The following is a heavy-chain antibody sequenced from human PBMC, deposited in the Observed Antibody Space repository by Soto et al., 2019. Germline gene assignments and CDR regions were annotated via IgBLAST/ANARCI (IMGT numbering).Heavy chain of an antibody. CDR1: GYPFRTYG. D-gene: IGHD3-22*01. Sequence: QVQLMQSGAEVKKPGASVKVSCKASGYPFRTYGINWVRQAPGQGLEWMGWITAYNGDTKYEENFQGRVSMTTDTSTSTAYMELRSLRSDDTAVYYCAKGGYNDRSGPPILDYFDYWGPGTLVTVSS. J-gene: IGHJ4*02. CDR2: ITAYNGDT. CDR3: AKGGYNDRSGPPILDYFDY. V-gene: IGHV1-18*04.